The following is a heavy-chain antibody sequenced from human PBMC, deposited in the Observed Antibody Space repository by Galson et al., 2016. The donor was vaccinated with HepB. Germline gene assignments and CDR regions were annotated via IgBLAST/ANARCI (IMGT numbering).Heavy chain of an antibody. CDR1: GYTFASYY. CDR3: ARGYDAWSDPGDY. D-gene: IGHD3-3*01. Sequence: SVKVSCKASGYTFASYYMHWVRQAPGQGLEWMGSINPSGGSTRYGQKFQGRVTMTRDTSTSTVYMDLSSLRSEDTAVYYCARGYDAWSDPGDYWGQGTLVTVSS. CDR2: INPSGGST. J-gene: IGHJ4*02. V-gene: IGHV1-46*01.